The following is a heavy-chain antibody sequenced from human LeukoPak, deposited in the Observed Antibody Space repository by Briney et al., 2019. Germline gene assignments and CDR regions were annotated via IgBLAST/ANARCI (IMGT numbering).Heavy chain of an antibody. CDR2: IYPGDSDT. CDR3: TRRIVPSGFDP. Sequence: GESLKISCKGSGYSFTSYWIGWVRQMPGKGLEWMGIIYPGDSDTRYSPSFQGQVTISAEKSISTAYLQWSSLKASDTAMYYCTRRIVPSGFDPWGQGTLVTVSS. CDR1: GYSFTSYW. D-gene: IGHD1-26*01. V-gene: IGHV5-51*01. J-gene: IGHJ5*02.